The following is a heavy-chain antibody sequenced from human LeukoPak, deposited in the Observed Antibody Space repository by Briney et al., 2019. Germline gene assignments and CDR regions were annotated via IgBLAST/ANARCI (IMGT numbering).Heavy chain of an antibody. CDR1: GFSFTSYW. V-gene: IGHV3-7*01. Sequence: GGSLRLSCVASGFSFTSYWMSWVRQAPGKGLEFVANINQDAGTTNYVDSVKGRFTISRDNAENSLYLQMSSLRAEDTALYYCARDPGWSSFDIWGQGIMVTVSS. D-gene: IGHD2-15*01. CDR2: INQDAGTT. J-gene: IGHJ3*02. CDR3: ARDPGWSSFDI.